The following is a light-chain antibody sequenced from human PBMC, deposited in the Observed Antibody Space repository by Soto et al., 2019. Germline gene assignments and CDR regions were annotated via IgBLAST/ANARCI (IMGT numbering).Light chain of an antibody. CDR2: GAS. J-gene: IGKJ2*01. CDR1: QSVSSSY. Sequence: EIVLTQSPGTLSLSPGERATLSCRASQSVSSSYLAWYQQKVGQAPRLLIYGASSRATGIPDRFSGSGSGTDFTLTISRQEPEDFAVYYCQQYGSSPYTFGQGTKVEIK. CDR3: QQYGSSPYT. V-gene: IGKV3-20*01.